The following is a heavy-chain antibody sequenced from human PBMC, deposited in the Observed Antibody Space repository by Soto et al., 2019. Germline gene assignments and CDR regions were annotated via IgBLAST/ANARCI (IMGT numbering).Heavy chain of an antibody. CDR2: ISAYSGNT. CDR1: GYTFTTFG. Sequence: QVQLVQSGGEVKKPGAAVKVSCKASGYTFTTFGIGWVRQAPGQGLEWMGWISAYSGNTEYPEKLQGRVTMTIDTSTSTTYMELRSLRSDDTAVYYFARAFCSGGSCYLDYWGQGALVTVSS. D-gene: IGHD2-15*01. CDR3: ARAFCSGGSCYLDY. V-gene: IGHV1-18*01. J-gene: IGHJ4*02.